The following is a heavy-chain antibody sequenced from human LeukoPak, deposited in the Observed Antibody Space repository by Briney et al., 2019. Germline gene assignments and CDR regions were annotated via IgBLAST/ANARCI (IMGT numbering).Heavy chain of an antibody. D-gene: IGHD7-27*01. J-gene: IGHJ3*02. Sequence: GGSLRLSCAASGFTFDDYAMHWVRQAPGKGLEWVSGISWNSGSIGYADSVKGRFTISRDNAKNSLYLQMNCLRAEDMALYYCAKAASNWGLEDAFDIWGQGTMVTVS. CDR3: AKAASNWGLEDAFDI. CDR2: ISWNSGSI. CDR1: GFTFDDYA. V-gene: IGHV3-9*03.